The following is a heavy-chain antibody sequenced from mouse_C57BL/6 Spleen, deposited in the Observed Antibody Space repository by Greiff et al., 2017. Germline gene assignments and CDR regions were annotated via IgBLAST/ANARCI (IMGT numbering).Heavy chain of an antibody. CDR1: GFTFSNYW. V-gene: IGHV6-3*01. Sequence: EVQGVESGGGLVQPGGSMKLSCVASGFTFSNYWMNWVRQSPEKGLEWVAQIRLKSDNYATHYAESVKGRFTISRDDSKSSVYLQMNNLRAEDTGIYYCTASYYFDYWGQGTTLTVSS. J-gene: IGHJ2*01. CDR2: IRLKSDNYAT. CDR3: TASYYFDY.